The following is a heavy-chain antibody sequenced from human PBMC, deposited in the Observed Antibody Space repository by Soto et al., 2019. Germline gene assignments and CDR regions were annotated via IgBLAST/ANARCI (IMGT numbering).Heavy chain of an antibody. V-gene: IGHV4-30-2*01. CDR2: IYHSGST. CDR3: ARRAYYGDYGY. Sequence: SDTLSVTWAVSGGSISSGGYFRSWIRQPPGKGLEWIGYIYHSGSTYYNPSLKSRVTISVDTSKNQFSLKLSSVTAADTAVYYCARRAYYGDYGYWGQGTLVTVSS. D-gene: IGHD4-17*01. J-gene: IGHJ4*02. CDR1: GGSISSGGYF.